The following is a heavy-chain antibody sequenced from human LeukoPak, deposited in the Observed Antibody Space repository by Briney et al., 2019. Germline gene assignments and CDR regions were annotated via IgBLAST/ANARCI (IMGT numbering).Heavy chain of an antibody. D-gene: IGHD3/OR15-3a*01. CDR1: GGTFSSYA. CDR2: IIPILGIA. CDR3: ARDGGTGP. V-gene: IGHV1-69*04. Sequence: GSSVTVSFKASGGTFSSYAISWVRQAPGQGLEWMGRIIPILGIANYAQKFQGRVTITADKSTSTAYMELSSLRSEDTAVYYCARDGGTGPWGQGTLVTVSS. J-gene: IGHJ5*02.